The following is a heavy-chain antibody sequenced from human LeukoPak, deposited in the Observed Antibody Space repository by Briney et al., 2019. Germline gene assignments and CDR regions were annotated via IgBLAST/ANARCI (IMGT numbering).Heavy chain of an antibody. Sequence: PGGSLRPSCAASGFTFSSYSMNWVRQPPGKGLEWIGSIYYSGSTYYNPSLKSRVTISVDTSKNQFSLKLSSVTAADTAVYYCASSYDSSGYVSYWGQGTLVTVSS. CDR1: GFTFSSYSMN. CDR3: ASSYDSSGYVSY. CDR2: IYYSGST. J-gene: IGHJ4*02. V-gene: IGHV4-39*01. D-gene: IGHD3-22*01.